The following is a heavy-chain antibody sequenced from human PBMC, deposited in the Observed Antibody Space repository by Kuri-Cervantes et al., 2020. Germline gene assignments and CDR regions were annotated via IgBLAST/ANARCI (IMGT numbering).Heavy chain of an antibody. D-gene: IGHD2-2*01. CDR1: GFTFSDYY. Sequence: GESLKISCAASGFTFSDYYMSWIRQAPGKGLEWVSYISSSGSTIYYADSVKGRFTISRDNAKNSLYLQMNSLRAEDTAVYYCARDLGLIPAEDYYGMDVWGQGTTVTVSS. J-gene: IGHJ6*02. CDR3: ARDLGLIPAEDYYGMDV. CDR2: ISSSGSTI. V-gene: IGHV3-11*01.